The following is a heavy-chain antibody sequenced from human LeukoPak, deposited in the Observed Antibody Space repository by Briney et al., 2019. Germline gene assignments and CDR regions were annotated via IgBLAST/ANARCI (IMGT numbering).Heavy chain of an antibody. V-gene: IGHV3-30*04. D-gene: IGHD6-19*01. CDR1: GFTFSSYS. CDR2: ISYDGNEN. J-gene: IGHJ4*02. CDR3: ARTAHTVAGIVY. Sequence: GGSLRLSCAASGFTFSSYSMHWVRQTPGKGLEWVAVISYDGNENYYADSVRGQFTISRDISKNTLYLQMNSLRAEDTAVYYCARTAHTVAGIVYWGQGALVTVSS.